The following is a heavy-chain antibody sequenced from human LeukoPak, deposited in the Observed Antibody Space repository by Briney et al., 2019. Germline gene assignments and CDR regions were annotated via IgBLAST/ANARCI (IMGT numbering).Heavy chain of an antibody. V-gene: IGHV4-34*01. CDR3: ARLRGGNPNYYYYYMDV. CDR2: INHSGST. D-gene: IGHD4-23*01. CDR1: GFTFSSYG. J-gene: IGHJ6*03. Sequence: PGGTLRLSCAASGFTFSSYGMSWIRQPPGKGLEWIGEINHSGSTNYNPSLKSRVTISVDTSKNQFSLKLSSVTAADTAVYYCARLRGGNPNYYYYYMDVWGKGTTVTISS.